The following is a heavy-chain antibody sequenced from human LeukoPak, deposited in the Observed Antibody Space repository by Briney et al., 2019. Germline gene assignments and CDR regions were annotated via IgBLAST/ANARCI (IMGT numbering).Heavy chain of an antibody. D-gene: IGHD1-26*01. V-gene: IGHV3-23*01. CDR3: AKDGGGSY. CDR1: GFTFSSYA. J-gene: IGHJ4*02. Sequence: GGSPRLSCAASGFTFSSYAMTWVRQAPGKGLEWVSALSGTGGTTYYADSVKGRFTISRDNSKNTLYLQMNSLRAEDTAIYYCAKDGGGSYWGQGTLVTVSS. CDR2: LSGTGGTT.